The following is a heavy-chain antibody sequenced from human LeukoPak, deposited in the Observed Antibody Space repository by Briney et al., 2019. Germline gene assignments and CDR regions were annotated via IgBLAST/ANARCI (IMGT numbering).Heavy chain of an antibody. J-gene: IGHJ4*02. CDR3: AKDYGAYDILTGHDY. V-gene: IGHV3-21*04. CDR1: GFTFSSYS. CDR2: ISSSSSYI. Sequence: GGSLRLSCAASGFTFSSYSMNWVRQAPGKGLEWVSSISSSSSYIYYADSVKGRFTISRDNAKNSLYLQMNSLRAEDTAVYYCAKDYGAYDILTGHDYWGQGTLVTVSS. D-gene: IGHD3-9*01.